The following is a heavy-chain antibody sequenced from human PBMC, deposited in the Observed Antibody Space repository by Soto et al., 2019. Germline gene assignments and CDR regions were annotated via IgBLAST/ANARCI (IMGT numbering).Heavy chain of an antibody. CDR3: ARDPGGIIDFDY. Sequence: PGGSLRLSCAVSGVTFSGFGMNWVRQAPGKGLEWISYITSDSSTRHYADFVKGRFAISRDNAKSSLYLQMNSLRDEDTAVYFCARDPGGIIDFDYWGQGTQVTVSS. CDR1: GVTFSGFG. V-gene: IGHV3-48*02. D-gene: IGHD2-8*02. CDR2: ITSDSSTR. J-gene: IGHJ4*02.